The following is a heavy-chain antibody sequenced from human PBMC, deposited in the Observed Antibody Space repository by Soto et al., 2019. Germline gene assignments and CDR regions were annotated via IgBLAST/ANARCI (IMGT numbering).Heavy chain of an antibody. D-gene: IGHD3-22*01. J-gene: IGHJ5*02. V-gene: IGHV4-30-4*01. Sequence: SETLSLTCTVSGGSISSGDYYWSWIRQPPGKGLECIGDIYYSGSTDYNPSLKSRVTISVDTSKNQFSLKLSSVTAADTAVYYCASYSSGYSNWFDPWGQRTLVTVSS. CDR2: IYYSGST. CDR3: ASYSSGYSNWFDP. CDR1: GGSISSGDYY.